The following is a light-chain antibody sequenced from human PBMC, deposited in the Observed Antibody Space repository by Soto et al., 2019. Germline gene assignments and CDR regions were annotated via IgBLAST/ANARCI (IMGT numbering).Light chain of an antibody. CDR3: QVWDSSSDHVV. CDR1: NIGSKS. CDR2: DDS. J-gene: IGLJ2*01. V-gene: IGLV3-21*02. Sequence: SYELTRPPSVSVAPGQTARITCGGNNIGSKSVHWYQQKPGQAPVLVVYDDSDRPSGIPGRFSGSNSGNTATLTISRVEAGDEADYYCQVWDSSSDHVVFGGGTKVTVL.